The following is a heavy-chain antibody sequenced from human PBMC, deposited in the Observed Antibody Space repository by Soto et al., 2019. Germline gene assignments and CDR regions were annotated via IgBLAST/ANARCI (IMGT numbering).Heavy chain of an antibody. CDR1: GGSISSGGYS. Sequence: SETLSLTCAVSGGSISSGGYSWSWIRQPPGKGLEWIGYMYHSGSTYYNPSLKSRVTISIDRSKNQFSLKLSSVTAADTAVYYCAKLPDYSGRRILVIGSS. CDR3: AKLPDY. CDR2: MYHSGST. D-gene: IGHD1-7*01. J-gene: IGHJ4*02. V-gene: IGHV4-30-2*01.